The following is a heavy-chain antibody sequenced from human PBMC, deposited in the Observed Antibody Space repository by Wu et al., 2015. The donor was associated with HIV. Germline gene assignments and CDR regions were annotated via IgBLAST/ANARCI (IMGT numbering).Heavy chain of an antibody. D-gene: IGHD2-21*02. J-gene: IGHJ6*02. V-gene: IGHV1-69*11. CDR3: ARWAVAVTAHNYGMDV. CDR2: IVPLLGTA. Sequence: QVHLVQSGSEVKKPGSSVKVSCRASGGTFNNYAISWVRQAPGQGLEWMGGIVPLLGTANYAQNFQGRVTITADESTSTAYMELRSLRSDDTAVYYCARWAVAVTAHNYGMDVWGQGTTVTVSS. CDR1: GGTFNNYA.